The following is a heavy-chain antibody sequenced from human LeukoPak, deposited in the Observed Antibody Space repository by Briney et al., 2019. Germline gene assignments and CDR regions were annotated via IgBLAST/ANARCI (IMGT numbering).Heavy chain of an antibody. CDR3: ARQYYYDSSGYRPFDY. D-gene: IGHD3-22*01. V-gene: IGHV4-61*08. J-gene: IGHJ4*02. Sequence: SETLSLTCTVSGGSISSGGYSWSWIRQHPGKGLEWIGYIYYSGSTNYNPSLKSRVTISVDTSKNQFSLKLSSVTAADTAVYYCARQYYYDSSGYRPFDYWGQGTLVTVSS. CDR2: IYYSGST. CDR1: GGSISSGGYS.